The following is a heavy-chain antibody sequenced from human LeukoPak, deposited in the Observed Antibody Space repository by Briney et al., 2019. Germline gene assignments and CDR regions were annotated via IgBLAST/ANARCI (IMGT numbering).Heavy chain of an antibody. CDR2: INPSGGST. D-gene: IGHD3-22*01. J-gene: IGHJ4*02. Sequence: ASVKVSCKASGYTFTSYYMHWVRQAPGQGLEWMGIINPSGGSTSYAQKFQGRVTMTRDTSTSTVYMELSSLRSEDTAVYYCARGLEPYYYDSSRDLEEDYWGQGTLVTVSS. CDR3: ARGLEPYYYDSSRDLEEDY. V-gene: IGHV1-46*01. CDR1: GYTFTSYY.